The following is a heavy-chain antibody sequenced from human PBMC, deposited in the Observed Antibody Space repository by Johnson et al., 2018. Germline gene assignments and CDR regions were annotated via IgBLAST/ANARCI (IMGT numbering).Heavy chain of an antibody. CDR1: GFTFSSYW. V-gene: IGHV3-74*01. J-gene: IGHJ4*02. Sequence: VQLQESGGGLVQPGGSLRLSCGASGFTFSSYWMHWVRQAPGKGLVWVSRINSDGSRTTYADSVKGRFNISRDNAKKTLYLQMNSLRVEDTAVYYCAGDPDKYGYRTLDYWGQGTLVTVSS. CDR2: INSDGSRT. CDR3: AGDPDKYGYRTLDY. D-gene: IGHD4-17*01.